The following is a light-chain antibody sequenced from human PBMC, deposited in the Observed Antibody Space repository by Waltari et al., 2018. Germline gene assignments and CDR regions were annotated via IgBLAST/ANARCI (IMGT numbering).Light chain of an antibody. J-gene: IGKJ4*01. V-gene: IGKV1-9*01. CDR1: QDISSY. CDR2: GAS. Sequence: IQLTQSPSFLSASVAHRITITCRASQDISSYLAWYLQKPGQAHKVLISGASTLQSGVASRFSGSGSGTEFNLTISSLQPEDFATYYCQQVKTYPLTFGGGTKVEIK. CDR3: QQVKTYPLT.